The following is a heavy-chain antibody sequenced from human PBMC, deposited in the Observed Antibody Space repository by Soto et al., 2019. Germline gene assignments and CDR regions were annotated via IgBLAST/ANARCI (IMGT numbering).Heavy chain of an antibody. D-gene: IGHD1-7*01. V-gene: IGHV4-31*03. Sequence: SETLSLTCTVSGGSISSGGYYWSWIRQHPGKGLEWIGEINHGGSTNYNPSLKSRVTISVDTSKNQFSLKLSSVTAADTAVYYCARSPPKLFNYYYYGMDVWGQGTTVTVSS. J-gene: IGHJ6*02. CDR2: INHGGST. CDR3: ARSPPKLFNYYYYGMDV. CDR1: GGSISSGGYY.